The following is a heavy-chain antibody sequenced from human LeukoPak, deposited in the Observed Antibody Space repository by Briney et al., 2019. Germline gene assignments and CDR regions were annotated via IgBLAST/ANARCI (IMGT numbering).Heavy chain of an antibody. Sequence: ASVKVSCKASGYTFTSYYMHWVRQAPGQGLEWMGIINPSGGSTSYAQKFQGRVTMTRDMSTSIVYMELSSLRSEDTAVYYCAREGYANESDYWGQGTLVTVSS. CDR2: INPSGGST. CDR1: GYTFTSYY. V-gene: IGHV1-46*01. D-gene: IGHD5-12*01. J-gene: IGHJ4*02. CDR3: AREGYANESDY.